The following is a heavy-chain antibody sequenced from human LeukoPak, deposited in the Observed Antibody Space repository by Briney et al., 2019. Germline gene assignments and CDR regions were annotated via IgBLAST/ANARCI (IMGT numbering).Heavy chain of an antibody. J-gene: IGHJ4*02. D-gene: IGHD2-2*01. CDR2: FDPEDGET. Sequence: ASVKVSCKVSGYTLTELSMHWVRQAPGKGLEWMGGFDPEDGETIYAQKFQGRVTMTEDTSTDTAYMELSSLRSEDTAVYYCATRIFCSSTSCYPFDYWGQGTLVTVSS. CDR3: ATRIFCSSTSCYPFDY. CDR1: GYTLTELS. V-gene: IGHV1-24*01.